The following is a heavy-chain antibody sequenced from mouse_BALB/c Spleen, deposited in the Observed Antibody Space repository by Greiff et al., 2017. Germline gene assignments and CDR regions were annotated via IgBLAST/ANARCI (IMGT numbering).Heavy chain of an antibody. D-gene: IGHD2-1*01. J-gene: IGHJ1*01. Sequence: EVQLQQSGPELVKPGASVKMSCKASGYTFTSYVMHWVKQKPGQGLEWIGYINPYNDGTKYNEKFKGKATLTSDKSSSTAYMELSSLTSEDSAVYYCARKDGNYGYWYFDVWGAGTTVTVSS. V-gene: IGHV1-14*01. CDR3: ARKDGNYGYWYFDV. CDR2: INPYNDGT. CDR1: GYTFTSYV.